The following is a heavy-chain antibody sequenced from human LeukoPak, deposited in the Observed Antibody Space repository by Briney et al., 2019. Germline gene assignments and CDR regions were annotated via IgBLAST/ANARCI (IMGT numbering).Heavy chain of an antibody. CDR1: GGSILSTNW. D-gene: IGHD1-26*01. Sequence: PSGTLSLTCAVSGGSILSTNWWSWVRQPPGKGLEWIGEVHLNGATNYNPSVEGRVTMSIDKSKNHLSLEVIFVTAADTAMYYCTRESGAFSPFGFWGQGTLVTVSS. CDR3: TRESGAFSPFGF. V-gene: IGHV4-4*02. J-gene: IGHJ4*02. CDR2: VHLNGAT.